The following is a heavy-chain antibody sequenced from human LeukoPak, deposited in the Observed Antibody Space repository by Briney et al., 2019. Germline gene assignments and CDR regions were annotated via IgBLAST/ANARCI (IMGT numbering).Heavy chain of an antibody. J-gene: IGHJ5*02. CDR1: GFTFASSA. CDR2: IVVGSGNT. Sequence: GTSVKVSCKASGFTFASSAVQWVRQARGQRLEWIGWIVVGSGNTNYAQKFQERVTITRDMSTSTAYMELSSLGSEDTAVYYCAAAEDIVIVPAATDWFDPWGQGTLVTVSS. D-gene: IGHD2-2*01. CDR3: AAAEDIVIVPAATDWFDP. V-gene: IGHV1-58*01.